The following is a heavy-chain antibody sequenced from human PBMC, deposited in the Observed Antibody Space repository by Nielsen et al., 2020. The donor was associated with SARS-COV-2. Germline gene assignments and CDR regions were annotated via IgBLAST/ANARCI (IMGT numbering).Heavy chain of an antibody. V-gene: IGHV4-34*01. Sequence: SETLSLTCAVYGGSFNGYYWSWIRQPPGKGLEWIGEINHSGSTNYNPSLKSRVTISVDTSTNQFPLKLSSVTAADTAVYYCAGERVKIYGSGSYYRRGLYYYGMDVWGQGTTVTVSS. CDR3: AGERVKIYGSGSYYRRGLYYYGMDV. J-gene: IGHJ6*02. CDR1: GGSFNGYY. CDR2: INHSGST. D-gene: IGHD3-10*01.